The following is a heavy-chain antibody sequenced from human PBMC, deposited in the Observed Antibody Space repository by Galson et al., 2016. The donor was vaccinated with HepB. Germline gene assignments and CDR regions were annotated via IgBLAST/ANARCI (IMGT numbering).Heavy chain of an antibody. J-gene: IGHJ6*02. V-gene: IGHV4-59*12. CDR2: IYYTGST. CDR3: ARCSRSPAYYYYGMDV. Sequence: SLTCAVSGGSIDYYYWSWIRQPPGKGLEWIGYIYYTGSTNYNPSLKSRVTISGDTSKNQFSLRLSSVTAADTAVYYCARCSRSPAYYYYGMDVWGQGTTVIVSS. D-gene: IGHD6-6*01. CDR1: GGSIDYYY.